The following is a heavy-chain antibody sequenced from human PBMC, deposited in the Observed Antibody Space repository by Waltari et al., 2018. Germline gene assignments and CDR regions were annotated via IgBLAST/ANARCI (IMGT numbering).Heavy chain of an antibody. CDR1: GFTFSSYW. D-gene: IGHD3-3*01. CDR3: ARFCAVPPNYYGMDV. J-gene: IGHJ6*02. CDR2: INSDGRST. V-gene: IGHV3-74*01. Sequence: EVQLVESGGGLVQPGGSLRLSCAASGFTFSSYWMHWVRQAPGKGLVWVSRINSDGRSTNYADSVKGRFIISRDNAKNTLYLQMNSLRAEDTAVYYCARFCAVPPNYYGMDVWGQGTTVTVSS.